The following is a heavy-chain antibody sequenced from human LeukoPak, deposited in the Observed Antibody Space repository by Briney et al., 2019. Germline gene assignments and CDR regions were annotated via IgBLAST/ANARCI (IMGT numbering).Heavy chain of an antibody. CDR3: ARDLRITMIWPGYNWFDP. CDR2: INTNTGNP. D-gene: IGHD3-22*01. V-gene: IGHV7-4-1*02. Sequence: GASVKVSCKASGYTFTSYAMNWVRQAPGQGLEWMGWINTNTGNPTYAQGFTGRFVFSLDTSVSTAYLQISSLKAEDTAVYYCARDLRITMIWPGYNWFDPWGQGTLVTVSS. CDR1: GYTFTSYA. J-gene: IGHJ5*02.